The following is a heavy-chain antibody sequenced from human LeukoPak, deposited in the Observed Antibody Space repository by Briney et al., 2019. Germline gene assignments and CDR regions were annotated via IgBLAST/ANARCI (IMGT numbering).Heavy chain of an antibody. Sequence: GGSLRLSCAASGFTFSGSAMHWVRQASGKGLEWVGRIRSKANNYAATYAASVKGRFTISRDDSKNTAYLQMNSLKTEDTAVYYCTRSFGWFDPWGQGTQVTVSS. D-gene: IGHD3-16*01. CDR2: IRSKANNYAA. CDR1: GFTFSGSA. CDR3: TRSFGWFDP. J-gene: IGHJ5*02. V-gene: IGHV3-73*01.